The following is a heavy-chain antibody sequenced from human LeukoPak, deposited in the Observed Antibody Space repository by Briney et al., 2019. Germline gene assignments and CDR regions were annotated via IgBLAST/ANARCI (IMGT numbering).Heavy chain of an antibody. Sequence: GASVKVSCKASGGFLNTHAITWVRQAPGQGLEWMGWINTDTGNPTYAQGFTGRFVFSLDTSVSTAYLQISSLKAEDTAVYYCARDLDYYDSSGNFDIWGQGTMVTVSS. CDR3: ARDLDYYDSSGNFDI. J-gene: IGHJ3*02. D-gene: IGHD3-22*01. CDR1: GGFLNTHA. CDR2: INTDTGNP. V-gene: IGHV7-4-1*02.